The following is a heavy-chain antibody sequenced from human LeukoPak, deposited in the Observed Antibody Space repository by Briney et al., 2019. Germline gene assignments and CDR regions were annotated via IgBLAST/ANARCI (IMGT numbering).Heavy chain of an antibody. D-gene: IGHD6-13*01. J-gene: IGHJ4*02. CDR3: ARDRASSWPFDY. CDR1: GFTFSTYT. Sequence: PGGSLRLSCAASGFTFSTYTMNWVRQAPGKGLEWVSSISGSTKYIYYADSLKGRFTISRDNAKNPLYLEMNSLRAEDTAVYYCARDRASSWPFDYWGQGTLVTVSS. CDR2: ISGSTKYI. V-gene: IGHV3-21*01.